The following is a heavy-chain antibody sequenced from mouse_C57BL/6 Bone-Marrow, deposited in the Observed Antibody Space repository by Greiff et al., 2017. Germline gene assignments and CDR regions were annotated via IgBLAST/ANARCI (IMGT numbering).Heavy chain of an antibody. CDR3: ARGTTVVGGLDY. CDR2: IDPSDSYT. V-gene: IGHV1-59*01. CDR1: GYTFTSYW. J-gene: IGHJ2*01. Sequence: QVQLQQPGAELVRPGTSVKLSCKASGYTFTSYWMHWVKQRPGQGLEWIGVIDPSDSYTNYNGKFKGKATLTADKSSSTAYMQLSSLTSEDSAVYFCARGTTVVGGLDYWGQGTTLTVSS. D-gene: IGHD1-1*01.